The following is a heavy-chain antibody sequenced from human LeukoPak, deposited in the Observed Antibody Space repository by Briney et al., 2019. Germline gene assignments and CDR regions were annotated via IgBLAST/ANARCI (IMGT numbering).Heavy chain of an antibody. Sequence: GGSLRLSCAASGFAFSTYSMNWVRQAPGKGLEWVSSISGSSSYTFYADSVRGRFTISRDNAKNSLYLQMNSLRAEDTAVYYCARGTTGGYSPSHWGQGTLVTVSS. CDR3: ARGTTGGYSPSH. J-gene: IGHJ4*02. CDR1: GFAFSTYS. V-gene: IGHV3-21*01. D-gene: IGHD5-12*01. CDR2: ISGSSSYT.